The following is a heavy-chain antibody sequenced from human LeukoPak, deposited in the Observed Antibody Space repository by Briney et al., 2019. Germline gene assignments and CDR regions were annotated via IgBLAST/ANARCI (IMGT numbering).Heavy chain of an antibody. J-gene: IGHJ4*02. CDR2: ISYDGSNK. CDR3: TRDWNDLDY. Sequence: GGSLRLSCAASGFIFSNYGMHWVRQAPGKGLEWVAVISYDGSNKYYADSVKGRFTISSDNSRNMLYLQMNSLRAEDTAVYYSTRDWNDLDYWGQGTLVTVSS. CDR1: GFIFSNYG. D-gene: IGHD1-1*01. V-gene: IGHV3-30*03.